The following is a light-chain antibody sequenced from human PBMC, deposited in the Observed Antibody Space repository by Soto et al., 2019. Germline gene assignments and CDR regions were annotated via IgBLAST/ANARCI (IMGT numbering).Light chain of an antibody. Sequence: EIVLTQSPGTLSLSPGERATLSCRASQSVSSSYLAWYQQKPGQAPRLLIYGASSRATGIPDRFSDSGSGTDVPLTISRLEPEDLAVYYCQQYGSSPMYTFGRGTKLEIK. J-gene: IGKJ2*01. CDR1: QSVSSSY. CDR2: GAS. CDR3: QQYGSSPMYT. V-gene: IGKV3-20*01.